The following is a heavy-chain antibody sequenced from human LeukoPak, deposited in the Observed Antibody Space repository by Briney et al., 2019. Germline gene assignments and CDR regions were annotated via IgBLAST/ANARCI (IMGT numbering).Heavy chain of an antibody. CDR3: VRGLLPTKGVDY. J-gene: IGHJ4*02. V-gene: IGHV3-74*01. CDR2: ISPDGRTT. CDR1: GFTFSNHW. Sequence: GGSLRLSCAASGFTFSNHWMHWVRQAPGKGLVWVSHISPDGRTTTYADSVKGRFVLSRDNAKNTLYLQVNSLRAEDTAVYYCVRGLLPTKGVDYWGQGTLVTVSS. D-gene: IGHD2-21*01.